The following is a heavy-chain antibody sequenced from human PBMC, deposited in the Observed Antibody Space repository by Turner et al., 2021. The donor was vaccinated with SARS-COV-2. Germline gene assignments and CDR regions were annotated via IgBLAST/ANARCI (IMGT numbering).Heavy chain of an antibody. J-gene: IGHJ3*02. D-gene: IGHD1-26*01. V-gene: IGHV3-30*01. Sequence: QVQLVESGGGVVQPGRSLRLSCADPGFTFSSYTMYWVRQAPGKGLEWVALISYAGNIKQYADSVKGRLTISRDNSKNTVYLQMNSLGAEDTAVYYCASATRGGTYYYSAFDIWGQGTMVTVSS. CDR2: ISYAGNIK. CDR3: ASATRGGTYYYSAFDI. CDR1: GFTFSSYT.